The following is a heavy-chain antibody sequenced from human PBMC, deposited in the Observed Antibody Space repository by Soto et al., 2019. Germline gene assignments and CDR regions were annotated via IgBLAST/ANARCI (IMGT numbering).Heavy chain of an antibody. J-gene: IGHJ2*01. CDR1: GFTFNFYG. D-gene: IGHD3-3*01. CDR3: ARGTSNSGYYDWYFDL. Sequence: QVQLVESGGGVVQPGRSLRLSCTSSGFTFNFYGMHWVRQAPGKGLECVAVVWYDGRNQFYASSVRGRFTISRDNSKNTLFLQMNRLRVDDTATYYCARGTSNSGYYDWYFDLWGLGTPVTVSS. CDR2: VWYDGRNQ. V-gene: IGHV3-33*01.